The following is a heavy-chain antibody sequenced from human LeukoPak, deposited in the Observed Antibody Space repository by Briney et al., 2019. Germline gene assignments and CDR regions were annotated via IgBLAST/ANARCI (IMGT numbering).Heavy chain of an antibody. J-gene: IGHJ5*02. D-gene: IGHD6-13*01. CDR1: GGSISSGGYS. CDR3: ARGAIAAAGNWFDP. V-gene: IGHV4-30-2*01. CDR2: IYHSGST. Sequence: SQTLSLTCAVSGGSISSGGYSWSWIRQPPGKGLEWIGYIYHSGSTYYNPSLKSRVTISVDRSENQFSLKLSSVTAADTAVYYCARGAIAAAGNWFDPWGQGTLVTVSS.